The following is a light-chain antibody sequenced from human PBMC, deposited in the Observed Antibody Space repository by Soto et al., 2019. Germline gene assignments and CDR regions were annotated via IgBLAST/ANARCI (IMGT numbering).Light chain of an antibody. J-gene: IGLJ2*01. CDR2: RNN. Sequence: QSVLTQSPSASGTPGQRVTISCSGSRSNIGRNFAYWYQHVPGTAPRLLIQRNNERPSGVPDRFSGSKSGTSVSLAISGLRSDDEATYYCAAWDDSLHVIFGGGTKLTVL. CDR1: RSNIGRNF. CDR3: AAWDDSLHVI. V-gene: IGLV1-47*01.